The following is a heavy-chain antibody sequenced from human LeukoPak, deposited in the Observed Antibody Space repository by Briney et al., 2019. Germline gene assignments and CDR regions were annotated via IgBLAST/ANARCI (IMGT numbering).Heavy chain of an antibody. J-gene: IGHJ4*02. Sequence: PGGSLRLSCAASGFTLSSYAMSWVRQAPGKGLEWVSAISGSGGSTYYADSVKGRFTISRDNSKNTLYLQMNGLRAEDTAVYYCAKFGSRYYYDSSGYYFDYWGQGTLVTVSS. CDR2: ISGSGGST. V-gene: IGHV3-23*01. D-gene: IGHD3-22*01. CDR3: AKFGSRYYYDSSGYYFDY. CDR1: GFTLSSYA.